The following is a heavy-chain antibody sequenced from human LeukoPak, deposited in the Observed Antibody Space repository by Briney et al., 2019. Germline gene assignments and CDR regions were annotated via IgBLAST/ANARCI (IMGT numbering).Heavy chain of an antibody. D-gene: IGHD4-23*01. J-gene: IGHJ3*02. CDR1: GGSISSSSYY. V-gene: IGHV4-61*01. CDR2: IYYSGST. Sequence: SETLSLTCTVSGGSISSSSYYWGWIRQPPGKGLEWSGYIYYSGSTNYNPSTNRRVTISVDTSKNQFSLKLSSVTAADTAVYYCARERWFDIWGQGTMVTVSS. CDR3: ARERWFDI.